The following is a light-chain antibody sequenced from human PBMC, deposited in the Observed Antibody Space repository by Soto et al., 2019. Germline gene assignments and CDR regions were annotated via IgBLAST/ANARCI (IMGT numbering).Light chain of an antibody. CDR2: TAS. CDR3: QQYGDSPTWT. V-gene: IGKV3-20*01. Sequence: EIVLTQSPGTLSLSPGERATLSCRASQSVSSSYLAWYQQKPGQAPRLLMYTASSRATGIPDRISGSGSGTDFTLTISRLEPEDFAVYYCQQYGDSPTWTFGQGTKVEIK. CDR1: QSVSSSY. J-gene: IGKJ1*01.